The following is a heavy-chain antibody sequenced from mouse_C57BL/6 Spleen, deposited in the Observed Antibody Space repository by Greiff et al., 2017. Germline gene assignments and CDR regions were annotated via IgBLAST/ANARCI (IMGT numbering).Heavy chain of an antibody. CDR1: GFNIKNTY. V-gene: IGHV14-3*01. CDR3: ARSDSYYRRCAY. J-gene: IGHJ3*01. D-gene: IGHD2-12*01. CDR2: IDPANGNT. Sequence: VQLQQPGAELVMPGASVKLSCKASGFNIKNTYMHWVKQRPEQGLEWIGRIDPANGNTKYAPKFQGKATITADTSSNTAYLQLSSLTSEDTAIYYCARSDSYYRRCAYWGQGTLVTVSA.